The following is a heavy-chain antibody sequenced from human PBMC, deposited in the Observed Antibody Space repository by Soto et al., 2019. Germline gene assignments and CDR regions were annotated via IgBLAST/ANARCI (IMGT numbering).Heavy chain of an antibody. Sequence: SGPTLVNPTQTLTLTCTFSGFSLSTSGVGVGWIRQPPGKALEWLALIYWNDDKRYSPSLKSRLTITKDTSKNQVVLTMTNMDPVDTATYYCARQLKPGDSYGWYYYYYGMDGWGQGTTVTVSS. J-gene: IGHJ6*02. V-gene: IGHV2-5*01. D-gene: IGHD5-18*01. CDR1: GFSLSTSGVG. CDR2: IYWNDDK. CDR3: ARQLKPGDSYGWYYYYYGMDG.